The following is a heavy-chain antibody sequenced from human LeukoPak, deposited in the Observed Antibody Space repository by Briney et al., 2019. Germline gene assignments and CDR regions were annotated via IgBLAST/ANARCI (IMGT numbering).Heavy chain of an antibody. CDR1: GYTFTSYA. V-gene: IGHV1-3*01. CDR2: INAGNDNT. Sequence: ASVKVSCKASGYTFTSYAMHWVRQAPGQRLEWMGWINAGNDNTKYSQKFQGRVTITRDTSASTAYMELSSLRSEDTAVYYCARDLGIAAAGTDYWGQGTLVTVSS. D-gene: IGHD6-13*01. J-gene: IGHJ4*02. CDR3: ARDLGIAAAGTDY.